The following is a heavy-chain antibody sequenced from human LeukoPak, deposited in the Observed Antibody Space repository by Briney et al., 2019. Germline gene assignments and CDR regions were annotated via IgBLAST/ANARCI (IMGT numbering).Heavy chain of an antibody. J-gene: IGHJ4*02. CDR2: ISSSRSYT. D-gene: IGHD2-21*02. CDR3: ARDGRCGGDCYAS. CDR1: GFIFSDYY. Sequence: GGSLRLSCAASGFIFSDYYMTWIRQAPGKGLEWVSDISSSRSYTNYADSVKGRFTISRDNAKNSLYLQMNSLRADDTAVYYCARDGRCGGDCYASWGQGTLVTVSS. V-gene: IGHV3-11*06.